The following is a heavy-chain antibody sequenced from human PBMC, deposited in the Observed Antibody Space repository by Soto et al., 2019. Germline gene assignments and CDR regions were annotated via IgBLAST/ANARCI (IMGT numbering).Heavy chain of an antibody. V-gene: IGHV3-30*18. CDR3: AKDRVPGAYGHYYGMDA. Sequence: QVQLVESGGGVVQPGRSLRLSCAVSGFTFNNSGMHWIRQAPGKGLEWVAVISFDGSETYYADSMKGRFTISRDNSKNMLQLQMNSLRAEDTAIYYCAKDRVPGAYGHYYGMDAWGQGTTVTVSS. D-gene: IGHD6-19*01. CDR2: ISFDGSET. J-gene: IGHJ6*02. CDR1: GFTFNNSG.